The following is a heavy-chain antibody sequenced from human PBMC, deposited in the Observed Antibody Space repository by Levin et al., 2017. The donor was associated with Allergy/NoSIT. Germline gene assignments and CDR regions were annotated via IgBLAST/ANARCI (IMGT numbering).Heavy chain of an antibody. V-gene: IGHV3-49*03. J-gene: IGHJ4*02. CDR2: IRSKAYGGTT. D-gene: IGHD4-23*01. CDR1: GFTFGDYA. Sequence: GGSLRLSCTASGFTFGDYAMSWFRQAPGKGLEWVGFIRSKAYGGTTEYAASVKGRFTISRDDSKSIAYLQMNSLKTEDTAVYYCTRDYGGNSGSVLDYWGQGTLVTVSS. CDR3: TRDYGGNSGSVLDY.